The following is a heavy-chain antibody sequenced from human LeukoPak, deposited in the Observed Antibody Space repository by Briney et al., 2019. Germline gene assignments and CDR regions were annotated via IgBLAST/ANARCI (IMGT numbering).Heavy chain of an antibody. CDR3: ARRLPAYYYYGMDV. V-gene: IGHV3-64*01. CDR2: ISSSGDST. Sequence: GGSLRLSCAASGFTFSSYPMYWVRQAPGKGLEYLSAISSSGDSTYYANSVKGRFTIFRDNSKNTLYLQMGSLRPEDMAVYYCARRLPAYYYYGMDVWGQGTTVTVSS. D-gene: IGHD2-15*01. CDR1: GFTFSSYP. J-gene: IGHJ6*02.